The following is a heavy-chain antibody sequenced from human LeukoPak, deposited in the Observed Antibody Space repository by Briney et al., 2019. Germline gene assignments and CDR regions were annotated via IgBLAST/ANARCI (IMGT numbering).Heavy chain of an antibody. D-gene: IGHD3-10*01. CDR1: GGSISSGSYY. Sequence: NPSQTLSLTCTVSGGSISSGSYYWSWIRQPAGKGLEWIGRIYTSGSTNYNPSLKSRVTISVDTSKNQFSLKLSSVTAADTAVYYCARGPAAPPGWFGYWGQGTLVTVSS. V-gene: IGHV4-61*02. CDR2: IYTSGST. CDR3: ARGPAAPPGWFGY. J-gene: IGHJ4*02.